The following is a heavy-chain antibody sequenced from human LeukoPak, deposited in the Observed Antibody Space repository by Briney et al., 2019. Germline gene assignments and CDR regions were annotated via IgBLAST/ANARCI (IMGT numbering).Heavy chain of an antibody. CDR1: GFTVSSDS. Sequence: GGSLRLSCTVSGFTVSSDSMSWVRQAPGKGLEWVSFIYSGGSTHYSDSVKGRFTISRDNSKNTLYLQMNSLRTEDTAVYYCARRAGAYSHPYDYWGQGTLVTVSS. CDR3: ARRAGAYSHPYDY. CDR2: IYSGGST. D-gene: IGHD4/OR15-4a*01. V-gene: IGHV3-53*01. J-gene: IGHJ4*02.